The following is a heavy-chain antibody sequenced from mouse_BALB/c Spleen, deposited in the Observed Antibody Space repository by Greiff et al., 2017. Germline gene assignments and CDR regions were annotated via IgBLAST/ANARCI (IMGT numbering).Heavy chain of an antibody. V-gene: IGHV5-9-3*01. CDR1: GFTFSSYA. CDR2: ISSGGSYT. Sequence: EVKLVESGGGLVKPGGSLKLSCAASGFTFSSYAMSWVRQTPEKRLEWVATISSGGSYTYYPDSVKGRFTISRDNAKNTLYLQMSSLRSEDTAMYYCAREEVTTGWFAYWGQGTLVTVSA. J-gene: IGHJ3*01. CDR3: AREEVTTGWFAY. D-gene: IGHD1-1*01.